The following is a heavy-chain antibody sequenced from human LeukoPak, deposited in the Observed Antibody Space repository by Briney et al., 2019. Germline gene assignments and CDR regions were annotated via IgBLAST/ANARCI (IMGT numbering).Heavy chain of an antibody. CDR3: ARGGLYDSSGYCVY. Sequence: ASVKVSCKASGYTFTSYDINWVRQATGQGLEWMGGMNPNSGNTGYAKKFQSRVTMTTNPSISTAYMELSSLRSEDTAVYYCARGGLYDSSGYCVYWGQGTLVTVSS. V-gene: IGHV1-8*01. CDR1: GYTFTSYD. J-gene: IGHJ4*02. D-gene: IGHD3-22*01. CDR2: MNPNSGNT.